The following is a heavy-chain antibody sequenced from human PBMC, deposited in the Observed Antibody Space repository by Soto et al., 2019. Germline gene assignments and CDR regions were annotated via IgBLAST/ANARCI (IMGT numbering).Heavy chain of an antibody. J-gene: IGHJ6*03. CDR1: GYTFTGYY. D-gene: IGHD2-15*01. CDR2: INPNSGGT. Sequence: ASVKVSCKASGYTFTGYYMHWVRQAPGQGLEWMGWINPNSGGTNYAQKFQGWVTMTRDTSISTAYMELSRLRSDDTAVYYCARDSGAPVHCSGGSCHNYYYYYYMDVWGKGTTVTVSS. CDR3: ARDSGAPVHCSGGSCHNYYYYYYMDV. V-gene: IGHV1-2*04.